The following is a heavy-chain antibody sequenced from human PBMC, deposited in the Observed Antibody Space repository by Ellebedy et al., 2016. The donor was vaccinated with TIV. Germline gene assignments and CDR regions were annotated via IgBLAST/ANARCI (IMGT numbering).Heavy chain of an antibody. CDR1: GFTFSSYA. CDR2: ISGSGGST. J-gene: IGHJ4*02. D-gene: IGHD3-16*01. Sequence: GESLKISXAASGFTFSSYAMSWVRQAPGKGLEWVSAISGSGGSTYYADSVKGRFTISRDNSKNTLYLQMNSLRAEDTAVYYCAKVGLGGVFDYWGQGTLVTVSS. CDR3: AKVGLGGVFDY. V-gene: IGHV3-23*01.